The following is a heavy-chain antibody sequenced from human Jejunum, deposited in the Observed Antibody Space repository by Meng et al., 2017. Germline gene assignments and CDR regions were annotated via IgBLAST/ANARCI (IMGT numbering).Heavy chain of an antibody. V-gene: IGHV3-23*01. CDR2: ILDRDGST. CDR3: VNRAWLES. J-gene: IGHJ5*01. D-gene: IGHD3-10*01. CDR1: GFSFSDQS. Sequence: GESLKISCAASGFSFSDQSMSWVRQAPGKVLEWVSVILDRDGSTHYADSVKGRFTISRDNSKNTLYLQMSSLRVDDTAVYYCVNRAWLESWSQGTLVTVPS.